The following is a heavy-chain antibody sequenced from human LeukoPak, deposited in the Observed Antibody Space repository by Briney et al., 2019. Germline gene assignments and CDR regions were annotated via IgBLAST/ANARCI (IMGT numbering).Heavy chain of an antibody. Sequence: KSSETLSLTCTVSGGSISSYYWSWIRQPAGKGLEWIGRIYTSGSTNYNPSLKSRVTMSVDTSKNQFSLKPSSVTAADTAVYYCARTTLLYSDWSPDAFDIWGQGTMVTVSS. V-gene: IGHV4-4*07. CDR2: IYTSGST. J-gene: IGHJ3*02. CDR3: ARTTLLYSDWSPDAFDI. D-gene: IGHD3-9*01. CDR1: GGSISSYY.